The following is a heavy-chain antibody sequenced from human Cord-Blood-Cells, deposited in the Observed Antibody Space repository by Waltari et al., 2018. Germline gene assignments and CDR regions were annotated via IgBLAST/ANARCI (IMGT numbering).Heavy chain of an antibody. D-gene: IGHD4-17*01. V-gene: IGHV3-23*01. Sequence: EVQLLESGGGLVQPGGSLRLSCAASGFTFSSYAMSWVRQAPGKGLEWVSAISGSGGITYYAVSVKGRFTISRDNSKNTLFLQMNSLRAEDTAVYYCAKDLDDYGDYYYGMDVWGQGTTVTVSS. CDR1: GFTFSSYA. CDR3: AKDLDDYGDYYYGMDV. CDR2: ISGSGGIT. J-gene: IGHJ6*02.